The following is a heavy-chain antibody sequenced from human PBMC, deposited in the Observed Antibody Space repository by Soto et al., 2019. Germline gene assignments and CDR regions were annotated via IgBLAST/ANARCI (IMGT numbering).Heavy chain of an antibody. CDR3: ARPPATIPYCYYYGLDV. V-gene: IGHV3-30*09. CDR2: VSSDGSDH. D-gene: IGHD2-21*01. CDR1: GFSFSSYA. Sequence: SLRLSCAASGFSFSSYAMHWVRQAPGKGLEWVAVVSSDGSDHYYAESVKGRFVISRDNSKSTLYLQMNSLRPEDTAVYFCARPPATIPYCYYYGLDVWGEGTTVTVSS. J-gene: IGHJ6*04.